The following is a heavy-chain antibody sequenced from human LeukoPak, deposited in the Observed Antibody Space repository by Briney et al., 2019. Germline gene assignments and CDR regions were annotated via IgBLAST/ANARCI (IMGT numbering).Heavy chain of an antibody. D-gene: IGHD3-22*01. J-gene: IGHJ4*02. CDR2: ISSRSTYI. CDR1: GSTFTTYS. V-gene: IGHV3-21*01. Sequence: GGSLRLSCAASGSTFTTYSMNWVRQAPGKGLEWVSSISSRSTYIYYADSVKGRFTISRDNAQNSLYLQMNSLRAEDTAVYYCARDDQWRHHYDSSSYSGHFFDYWGQGTVVTVSS. CDR3: ARDDQWRHHYDSSSYSGHFFDY.